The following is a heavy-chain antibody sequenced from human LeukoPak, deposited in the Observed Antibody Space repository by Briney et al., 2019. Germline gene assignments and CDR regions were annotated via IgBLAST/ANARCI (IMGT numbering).Heavy chain of an antibody. CDR3: AKENDFWSGSAAYYYGMDV. D-gene: IGHD3-3*01. CDR1: GYTFTGYY. CDR2: INPNSGGT. V-gene: IGHV1-2*02. J-gene: IGHJ6*02. Sequence: ASVTVSCKASGYTFTGYYMHWVRQAPGQGLEGMGWINPNSGGTNYAQKFQGRVTMTRATSISTAYMELSRLRSDDTAVYYCAKENDFWSGSAAYYYGMDVWGQGTTVTVSS.